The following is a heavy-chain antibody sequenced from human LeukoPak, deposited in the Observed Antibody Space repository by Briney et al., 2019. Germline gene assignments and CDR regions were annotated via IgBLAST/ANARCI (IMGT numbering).Heavy chain of an antibody. J-gene: IGHJ4*02. CDR1: GYTFTSYG. V-gene: IGHV1-18*01. CDR3: ARHHTGGYSSGWSQFGY. CDR2: ISAYNGNT. Sequence: ASVKVSCKASGYTFTSYGISWVRQAPGQGLEWMGWISAYNGNTNYAQKLQGRVTMTTDTSTSTAYMELRSLRSDDTAVYYCARHHTGGYSSGWSQFGYWGQGTLVTVSS. D-gene: IGHD6-19*01.